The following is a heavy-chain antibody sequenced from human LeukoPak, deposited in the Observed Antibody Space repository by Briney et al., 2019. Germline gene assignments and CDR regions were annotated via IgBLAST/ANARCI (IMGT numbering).Heavy chain of an antibody. CDR3: ARVGATGYYYYYGMDV. V-gene: IGHV1-2*02. CDR2: INPNNGGT. Sequence: GASVKVSCKASGYTFTGYYMHWVRQAPGQGLEWMGWINPNNGGTNYAQKFQGRVTMTRDTSISTAYMELSRLRSDDTAVYYCARVGATGYYYYYGMDVWGQGTTVTVSS. D-gene: IGHD1-26*01. CDR1: GYTFTGYY. J-gene: IGHJ6*02.